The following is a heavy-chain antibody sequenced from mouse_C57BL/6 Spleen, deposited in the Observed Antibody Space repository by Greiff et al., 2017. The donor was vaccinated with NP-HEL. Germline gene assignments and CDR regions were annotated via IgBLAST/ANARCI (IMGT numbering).Heavy chain of an antibody. J-gene: IGHJ3*01. V-gene: IGHV5-17*01. CDR1: GFTFSDYG. CDR3: ARQDYGRGFAY. D-gene: IGHD1-1*01. CDR2: ISSGSSTI. Sequence: EVKVEESGGGLVKPGGSLKLSCAASGFTFSDYGMHWVRQAPEKGLEWVAYISSGSSTIYYADTVKGRFTISRDNAKNTLFLQMTSLRSEDTAMYYCARQDYGRGFAYWGQGTLVTVSA.